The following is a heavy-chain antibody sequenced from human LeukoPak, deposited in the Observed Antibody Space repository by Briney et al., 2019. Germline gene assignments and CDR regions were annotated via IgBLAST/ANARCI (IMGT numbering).Heavy chain of an antibody. Sequence: TSETLSLTCTVSGGSIRSSYYYWGWIRQPPGKGLEWIGSIYDSGSTYYNPSLKSRVTISVDTSKNQFSLKLNSVTAADTAVYYCAKEYCSNSVCHSLDYWGQGTLVTVSS. CDR1: GGSIRSSYYY. V-gene: IGHV4-39*02. CDR3: AKEYCSNSVCHSLDY. CDR2: IYDSGST. J-gene: IGHJ4*02. D-gene: IGHD2-8*01.